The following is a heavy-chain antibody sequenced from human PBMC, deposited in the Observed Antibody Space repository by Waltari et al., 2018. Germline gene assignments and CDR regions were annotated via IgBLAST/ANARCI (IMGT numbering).Heavy chain of an antibody. Sequence: EVQLLESGGGLVQPGGSLRLSCAASGFTFSSYAMSWVRQAPGKGLEWVSAISGSGGSTYYADSVKGRFTISRDNSKNTLYLQMNSLRAEYTAVYYCAKARQLLDAGDYWGQGTLVTVSS. V-gene: IGHV3-23*01. J-gene: IGHJ4*02. CDR3: AKARQLLDAGDY. CDR1: GFTFSSYA. CDR2: ISGSGGST. D-gene: IGHD5-18*01.